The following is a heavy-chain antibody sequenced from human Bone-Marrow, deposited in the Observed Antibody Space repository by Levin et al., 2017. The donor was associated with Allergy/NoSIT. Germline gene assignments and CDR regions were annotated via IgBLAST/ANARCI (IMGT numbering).Heavy chain of an antibody. CDR3: ARGSIGDVRMAHKEAFDI. D-gene: IGHD2-21*01. J-gene: IGHJ3*02. CDR2: ISSSGSDM. CDR1: GFTFSIYS. Sequence: GGSLRLSCTVSGFTFSIYSINWVRQAPGKGLEWVSSISSSGSDMYYVDSVRGRFTISRDNAKNSLTLQMNNLRAEDTAVYYCARGSIGDVRMAHKEAFDIWGQGTMVSVSS. V-gene: IGHV3-21*01.